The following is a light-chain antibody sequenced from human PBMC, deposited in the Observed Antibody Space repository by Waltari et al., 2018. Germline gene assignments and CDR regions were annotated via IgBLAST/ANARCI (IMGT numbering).Light chain of an antibody. Sequence: QLVLTQSPSASASLGASVKLTCTLSSGHITNVIAWHQQQPGKGPRYLMKVNSDGSHRKGDDIPDRCSGSGSGRERYLTISSLQSEDEADYYCETGGHGTWVFGGGTKLTVL. J-gene: IGLJ3*02. V-gene: IGLV4-69*01. CDR2: VNSDGSH. CDR1: SGHITNV. CDR3: ETGGHGTWV.